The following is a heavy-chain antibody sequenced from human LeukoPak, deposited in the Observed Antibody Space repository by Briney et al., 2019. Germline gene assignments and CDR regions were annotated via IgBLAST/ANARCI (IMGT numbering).Heavy chain of an antibody. CDR3: AKGTLDIVVVPAAPKVYYFDY. CDR2: ISGSGGRT. V-gene: IGHV3-23*01. J-gene: IGHJ4*02. D-gene: IGHD2-2*01. Sequence: GGSLRLSCAASGLTFSSYAMSWVRQAPGKGLAWGSAISGSGGRTYYADSVKGRFTISRDNSKNTLYLQMNSLRAEDTAVYYCAKGTLDIVVVPAAPKVYYFDYWGQGTLVTVSS. CDR1: GLTFSSYA.